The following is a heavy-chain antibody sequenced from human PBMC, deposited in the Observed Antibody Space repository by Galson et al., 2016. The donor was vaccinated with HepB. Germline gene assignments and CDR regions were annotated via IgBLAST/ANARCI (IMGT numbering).Heavy chain of an antibody. J-gene: IGHJ4*02. CDR3: AKDPVPFITGFGLPDY. V-gene: IGHV3-74*01. Sequence: SLRLSCAASDFTFSGRWMHWVRQVPGKGLVWVSYINADGTSTTYADSVKGRFTISRDNAKNTVYLQMNSLRAEDTAVYYCAKDPVPFITGFGLPDYWGQGTLVTVSS. CDR2: INADGTST. CDR1: DFTFSGRW. D-gene: IGHD1-20*01.